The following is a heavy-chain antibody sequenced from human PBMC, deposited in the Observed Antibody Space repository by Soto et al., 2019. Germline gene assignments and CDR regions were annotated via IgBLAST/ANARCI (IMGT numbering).Heavy chain of an antibody. CDR3: AKSLGWSVVPAAMFYFDY. CDR2: ISGSGGST. V-gene: IGHV3-23*01. CDR1: GFTFSSYA. D-gene: IGHD2-2*01. Sequence: GGSLRLSCAASGFTFSSYAMSWVRQAPGKGLEWVSAISGSGGSTYYADSVKGRFTISRDNSKNTLYLQMNSLRAEDTAVYYCAKSLGWSVVPAAMFYFDYWGQGTLVTVSS. J-gene: IGHJ4*02.